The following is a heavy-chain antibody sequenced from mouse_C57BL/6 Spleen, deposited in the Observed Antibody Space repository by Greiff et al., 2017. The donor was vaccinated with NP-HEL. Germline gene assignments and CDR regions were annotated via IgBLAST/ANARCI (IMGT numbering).Heavy chain of an antibody. CDR1: GYTFTSYW. D-gene: IGHD2-3*01. V-gene: IGHV1-52*01. J-gene: IGHJ4*01. CDR3: ARRDGYYLDY. Sequence: QVQLQQPGAELVRPGSSVKLSCKASGYTFTSYWMHRVKQRPIQGLEWIGNIDPSDSETHYNQKFKDKATLTVDKSSSTAYMQLSSLTSEDSAVYYCARRDGYYLDYWGQGTSVTVSS. CDR2: IDPSDSET.